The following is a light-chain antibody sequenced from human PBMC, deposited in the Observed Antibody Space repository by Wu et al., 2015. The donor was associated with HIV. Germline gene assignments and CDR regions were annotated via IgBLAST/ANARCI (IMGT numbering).Light chain of an antibody. V-gene: IGKV3D-15*01. CDR3: QQYNNWPRT. J-gene: IGKJ3*01. Sequence: EIVLTQSPGTLSLSPGERATLSCRASQRVISRHLAWYQQKPGQAPRLLIYGASSRATGIPDRFSGSGSGTEFTLTISSMQSEDFAIYYCQQYNNWPRTFGPWGPKWISN. CDR2: GAS. CDR1: QRVISRH.